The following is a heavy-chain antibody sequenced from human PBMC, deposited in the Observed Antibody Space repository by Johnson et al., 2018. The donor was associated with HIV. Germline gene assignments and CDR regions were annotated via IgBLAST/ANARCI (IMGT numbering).Heavy chain of an antibody. CDR1: GFIFSDYY. Sequence: QVQLVESGGGLVQPGGSLRLSYAASGFIFSDYYMNWIRQAPGKGLEWVSYISSSGSTIYYADSVKGRFTISRDNSKNTLYLQMNSLRAEDTAVYYWATVWRNEGRHAFDVWGQGTMVTVSS. V-gene: IGHV3-11*04. D-gene: IGHD1-1*01. CDR2: ISSSGSTI. J-gene: IGHJ3*01. CDR3: ATVWRNEGRHAFDV.